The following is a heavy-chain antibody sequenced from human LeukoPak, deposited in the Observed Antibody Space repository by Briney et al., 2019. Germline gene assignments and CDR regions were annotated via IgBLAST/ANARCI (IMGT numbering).Heavy chain of an antibody. CDR2: INQSGTT. V-gene: IGHV4-34*01. J-gene: IGHJ4*02. CDR1: DGSSSGYF. Sequence: PSETLSLTCAVFDGSSSGYFWTWFRLSPGRGLEWLGEINQSGTTNYNPSLKGRITISVDPSKSRFSLHLRSLTAADTAVYYCARGVDYWGPGTPVTVSS. CDR3: ARGVDY.